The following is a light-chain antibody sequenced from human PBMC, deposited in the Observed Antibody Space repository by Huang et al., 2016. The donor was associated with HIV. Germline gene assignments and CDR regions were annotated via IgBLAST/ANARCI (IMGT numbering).Light chain of an antibody. CDR2: WAS. CDR3: QQYYSSPQT. Sequence: DIIMTQSPDSLTVSLGERATLNCRSSQSVYASSTSKNYMAWFQQKPWQPPKLLLFWASSREVGVPDRFSGSGSGTHFTLTIANLQPEDAAIYYCQQYYSSPQTFGQGTRV. J-gene: IGKJ1*01. V-gene: IGKV4-1*01. CDR1: QSVYASSTSKNY.